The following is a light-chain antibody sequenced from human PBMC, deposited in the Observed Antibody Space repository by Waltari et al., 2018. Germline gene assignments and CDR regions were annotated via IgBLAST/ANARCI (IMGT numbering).Light chain of an antibody. CDR2: EVS. V-gene: IGLV2-8*01. CDR1: RSDAGGYNY. CDR3: SSYAGSNNLV. Sequence: QSALTQPTSASGSPGQSVTISCTGTRSDAGGYNYVSWYQQHPGKAPKLMIYEVSKRPSGVPDRFSGSKSGNTASLTVSGLQAEDEADYYCSSYAGSNNLVFGGGTKLTVL. J-gene: IGLJ3*02.